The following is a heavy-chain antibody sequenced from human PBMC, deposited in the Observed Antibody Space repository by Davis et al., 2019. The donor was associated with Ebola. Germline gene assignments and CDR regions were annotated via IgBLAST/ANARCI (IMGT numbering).Heavy chain of an antibody. CDR1: GYTFTSYY. V-gene: IGHV1-46*01. J-gene: IGHJ5*02. Sequence: AASVKVSCKASGYTFTSYYMHWVRQAPGQGLEWMGIINPSGCSTSYAQKFQGRVTMTRDTSTSTVYMELSSLRSEDTAVYYCARDSLPYDSSGYQRWFDPWGQGTLVTVSS. D-gene: IGHD3-22*01. CDR2: INPSGCST. CDR3: ARDSLPYDSSGYQRWFDP.